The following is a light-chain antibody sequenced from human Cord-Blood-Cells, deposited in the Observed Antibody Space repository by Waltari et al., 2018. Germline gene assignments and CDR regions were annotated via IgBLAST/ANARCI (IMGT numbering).Light chain of an antibody. CDR1: QSISSW. Sequence: DIQMTQSPSTLSASVGDRVTITCRASQSISSWLAWYQQKPGKAPKLLIYNAFSLESGVSSRFSGSGSGTEFTLTISSLQPDDFATYYCQQYNSYSYTFGQGTKLEIK. V-gene: IGKV1-5*03. J-gene: IGKJ2*01. CDR2: NAF. CDR3: QQYNSYSYT.